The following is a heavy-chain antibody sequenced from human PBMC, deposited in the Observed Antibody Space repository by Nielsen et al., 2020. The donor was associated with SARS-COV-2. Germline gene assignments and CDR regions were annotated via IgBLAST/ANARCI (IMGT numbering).Heavy chain of an antibody. Sequence: GESLKISCAASGFTFSDYYMSWIRQAPGKGLEWVSYISSSGSTIYYADSVKGRFTISRDNAKNSLYLQMNSLRAEDTAVYYCARDRDYSNYRTWFDPWGQGTLVTVSS. J-gene: IGHJ5*02. V-gene: IGHV3-11*01. CDR3: ARDRDYSNYRTWFDP. CDR2: ISSSGSTI. CDR1: GFTFSDYY. D-gene: IGHD4-11*01.